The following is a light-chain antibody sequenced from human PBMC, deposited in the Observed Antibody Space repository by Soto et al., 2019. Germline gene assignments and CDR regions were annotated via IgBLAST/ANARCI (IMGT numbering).Light chain of an antibody. CDR2: EVT. V-gene: IGLV2-8*01. J-gene: IGLJ1*01. CDR3: QSYDSSLSGSEV. Sequence: QSALTQPPSASGSPGQSVTISCTGTSSDVGAYDFVSWYQHHPGKAPKLMIYEVTKRPSGVPDRFSGSKSGTSASLAITGLQAEDEADYYCQSYDSSLSGSEVFGTGTKLTVL. CDR1: SSDVGAYDF.